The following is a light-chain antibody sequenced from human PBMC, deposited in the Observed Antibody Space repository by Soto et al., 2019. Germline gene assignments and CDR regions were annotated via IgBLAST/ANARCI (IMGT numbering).Light chain of an antibody. Sequence: AIQLTQSPSSLSASVGDRVTITCRASQGISSALAWYQEKPGKTPKLLIYDASSLESGVPSRFSGSGSGTDFTLTVSSLQPEDFATYYCQQFNSYPYTFGQGTKLEIK. CDR2: DAS. CDR3: QQFNSYPYT. J-gene: IGKJ2*01. CDR1: QGISSA. V-gene: IGKV1-13*02.